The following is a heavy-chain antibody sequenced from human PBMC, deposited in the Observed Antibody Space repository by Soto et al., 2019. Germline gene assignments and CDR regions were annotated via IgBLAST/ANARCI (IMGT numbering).Heavy chain of an antibody. Sequence: QVQLVESGGGVVQPGRSLRVSCAASGFTFSSYGMNWVRQAPGKGLEWVAIISYDGSDKYYADSVKGRFTISRDNSKNTLYLKMKSLRGEDTAVYYCAKNPESYAWGLEGYCDYWGQGTLVTVSS. V-gene: IGHV3-30*18. CDR2: ISYDGSDK. CDR3: AKNPESYAWGLEGYCDY. D-gene: IGHD3-16*01. J-gene: IGHJ4*02. CDR1: GFTFSSYG.